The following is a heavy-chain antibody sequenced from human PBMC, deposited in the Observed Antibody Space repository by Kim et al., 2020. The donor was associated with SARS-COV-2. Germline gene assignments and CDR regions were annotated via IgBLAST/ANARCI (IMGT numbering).Heavy chain of an antibody. CDR2: INRDGSEK. CDR1: GFTFGGYW. D-gene: IGHD1-26*01. Sequence: GGSLRLSCAASGFTFGGYWMRWVRQAPGKGLEWVANINRDGSEKDYVDSVKGRFTIFRDNAKNSLYLQMNSLRAEDTAVYYCARDSHYRPLDYCAQGT. J-gene: IGHJ4*02. CDR3: ARDSHYRPLDY. V-gene: IGHV3-7*01.